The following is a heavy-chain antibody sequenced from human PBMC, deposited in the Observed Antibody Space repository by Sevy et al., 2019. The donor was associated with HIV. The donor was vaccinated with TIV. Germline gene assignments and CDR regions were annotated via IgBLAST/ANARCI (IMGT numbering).Heavy chain of an antibody. Sequence: SETLSLTCAVSGDSLSSADYYWSWVRQPPGKGLEWIGYFFYSDNFYYNPSLKSRLTISVDTSKNQFYLKLTSVTAAGSAVYYCDRCQNVDTAPYDYWGQGTPVTVSS. CDR1: GDSLSSADYY. V-gene: IGHV4-30-4*01. CDR2: FFYSDNF. J-gene: IGHJ4*02. D-gene: IGHD5-18*01. CDR3: DRCQNVDTAPYDY.